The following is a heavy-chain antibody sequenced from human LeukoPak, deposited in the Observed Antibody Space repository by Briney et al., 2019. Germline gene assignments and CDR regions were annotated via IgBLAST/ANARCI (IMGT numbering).Heavy chain of an antibody. V-gene: IGHV1-2*02. J-gene: IGHJ4*02. CDR1: GYTFTRYY. Sequence: ASVKVSCKASGYTFTRYYMHWVRQAPGQELEWMGWLSPNSGDTKFAQKFQGRVTMTRDTSISTAYMDLSRLRSDDTAVYYCARATDISSWYLAYWGQGTLVTVSS. CDR3: ARATDISSWYLAY. CDR2: LSPNSGDT. D-gene: IGHD6-13*01.